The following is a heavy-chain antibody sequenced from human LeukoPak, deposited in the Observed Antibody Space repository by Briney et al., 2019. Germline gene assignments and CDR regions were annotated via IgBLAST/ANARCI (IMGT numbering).Heavy chain of an antibody. Sequence: GGSLRLSCAASGFTFSSYSMNWVRQAPGKGLEWVSSISSSSSYIYYADSVKGRFTISRDNAKNSLYLQMNSLRAEDTAVYYCARVKGSGSYYRALDYWGQGTLVTVSS. V-gene: IGHV3-21*01. CDR3: ARVKGSGSYYRALDY. D-gene: IGHD3-10*01. CDR2: ISSSSSYI. J-gene: IGHJ4*02. CDR1: GFTFSSYS.